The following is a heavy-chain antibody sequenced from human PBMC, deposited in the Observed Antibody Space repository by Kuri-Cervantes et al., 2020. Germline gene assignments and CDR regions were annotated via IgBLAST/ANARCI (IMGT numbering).Heavy chain of an antibody. V-gene: IGHV1-8*01. J-gene: IGHJ3*02. CDR2: MNPNSGNT. CDR3: ASSRTPGIAAAGIPSDAFDI. CDR1: GYTFTSYD. Sequence: ASVKVSCKASGYTFTSYDINWVRQATGQGLEWMGWMNPNSGNTGYAQKFQGRVTMTRNTSISTAYMELSSLRSEDTAVYYCASSRTPGIAAAGIPSDAFDIWGQGTMVTVSS. D-gene: IGHD6-13*01.